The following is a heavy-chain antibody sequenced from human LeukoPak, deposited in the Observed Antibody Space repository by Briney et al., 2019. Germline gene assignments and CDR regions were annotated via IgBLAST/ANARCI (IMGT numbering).Heavy chain of an antibody. CDR3: ARTTVTSYFYYYMDV. CDR1: GFTFISYT. Sequence: PGGSLSLSCAASGFTFISYTMNWVRQAPGKGLEWVSSISSSSTYIYYADSVKGRFTISRDNAKNSLYLQMNSLRAEDTAVYYCARTTVTSYFYYYMDVWGKGTTVTVSS. J-gene: IGHJ6*03. CDR2: ISSSSTYI. D-gene: IGHD4-17*01. V-gene: IGHV3-21*01.